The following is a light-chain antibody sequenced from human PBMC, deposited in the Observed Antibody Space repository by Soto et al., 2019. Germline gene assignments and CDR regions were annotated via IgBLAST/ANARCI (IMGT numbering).Light chain of an antibody. J-gene: IGKJ5*01. V-gene: IGKV3-11*01. CDR3: QQRNDWRRGT. CDR2: DAS. CDR1: QSVGRY. Sequence: IVLTQSPATLSLSTGERATLSCRGSQSVGRYLAWYQQKPGQAPSLLIYDASNSANGVPARFSGGGSGTDFTLTISSLEPEDFAVYYCQQRNDWRRGTFGQGTRLEIK.